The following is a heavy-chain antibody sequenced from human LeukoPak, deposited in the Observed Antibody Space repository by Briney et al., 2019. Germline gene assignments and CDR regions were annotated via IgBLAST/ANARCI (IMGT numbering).Heavy chain of an antibody. CDR1: GYSISRGYV. CDR2: IYQRGTT. V-gene: IGHV4-38-2*01. Sequence: SETLSLTCAVSGYSISRGYVWGWIRPPPGKGLEWIGIIYQRGTTYYNPSLKSRVTISVDTSKNQFSLKLSSVTAADTAVYYCARLNYYGSGQIDYWGQGTLVTVSS. D-gene: IGHD3-10*01. J-gene: IGHJ4*02. CDR3: ARLNYYGSGQIDY.